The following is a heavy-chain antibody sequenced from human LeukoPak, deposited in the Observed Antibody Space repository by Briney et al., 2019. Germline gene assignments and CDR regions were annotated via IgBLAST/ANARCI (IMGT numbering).Heavy chain of an antibody. Sequence: ASVKVSCKASGYTFTGYYMHWVRQAPGQGLEWMGWINPNSGGTNYAQKFQGRVTMTRDTSISTAYMELSRLRSDDTAVHYCAREDGYNSDFDYWGQGTLVTVSS. CDR2: INPNSGGT. V-gene: IGHV1-2*02. CDR1: GYTFTGYY. D-gene: IGHD5-24*01. CDR3: AREDGYNSDFDY. J-gene: IGHJ4*02.